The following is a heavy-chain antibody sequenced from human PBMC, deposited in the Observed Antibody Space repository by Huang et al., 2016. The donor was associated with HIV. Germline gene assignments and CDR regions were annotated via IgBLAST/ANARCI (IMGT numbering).Heavy chain of an antibody. Sequence: QVHLQESGPGLVKPSQTLSLTCTVSGGSISSGGYYWTWIRQPPGKDLEWIGYIEYSGRTYYNPTLKRRVTISVDTSKNQFSLKVTSLTAADTAVYYCGRFSYYSDSTISQDLQLWGQGTLVTVSS. CDR1: GGSISSGGYY. D-gene: IGHD3-22*01. J-gene: IGHJ1*01. CDR3: GRFSYYSDSTISQDLQL. CDR2: IEYSGRT. V-gene: IGHV4-30-4*08.